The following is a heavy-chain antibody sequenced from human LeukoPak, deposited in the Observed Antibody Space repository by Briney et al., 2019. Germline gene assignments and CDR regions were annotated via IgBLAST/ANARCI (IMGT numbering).Heavy chain of an antibody. J-gene: IGHJ4*02. CDR2: ISGSGGST. V-gene: IGHV3-23*01. D-gene: IGHD6-13*01. CDR3: AKAFMEGAAGTLSLDY. CDR1: GFTFSSYA. Sequence: PGGSLRLSCAASGFTFSSYAMSWVRQAPAQGLEWVSTISGSGGSTYYADSVKGRFTISRDNSKNTRYRQMNSPRAADTAVYYCAKAFMEGAAGTLSLDYWGQGTLVTVSS.